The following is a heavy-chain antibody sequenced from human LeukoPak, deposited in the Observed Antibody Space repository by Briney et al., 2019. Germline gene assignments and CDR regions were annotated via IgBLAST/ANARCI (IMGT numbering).Heavy chain of an antibody. J-gene: IGHJ4*02. V-gene: IGHV4-59*01. CDR3: ARTRDYYGSGSFYY. CDR1: GGSISSYY. D-gene: IGHD3-10*01. CDR2: IYYSGST. Sequence: SETLSLTCTVSGGSISSYYWSWIRQPPGKGLEWIGYIYYSGSTNYNPSLKSRVTISVDTSKNQFSLKLSSVAAADTAVYYCARTRDYYGSGSFYYWGQGTLVTVSS.